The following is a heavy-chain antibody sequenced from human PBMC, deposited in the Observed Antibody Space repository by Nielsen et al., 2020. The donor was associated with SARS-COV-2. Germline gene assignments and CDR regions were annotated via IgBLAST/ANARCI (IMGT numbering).Heavy chain of an antibody. D-gene: IGHD2-2*01. CDR1: GYTFTDYY. V-gene: IGHV1-2*02. CDR3: VRETGGSLFRSATSPGY. Sequence: ASVKVSCKASGYTFTDYYIHWVRQAPGQGLEWMGWINPNSGGTNSAQKFQGRVSMTRDTSISTVYMELSSLRSDDTAKYYCVRETGGSLFRSATSPGYWGQGTLVTVSS. CDR2: INPNSGGT. J-gene: IGHJ4*02.